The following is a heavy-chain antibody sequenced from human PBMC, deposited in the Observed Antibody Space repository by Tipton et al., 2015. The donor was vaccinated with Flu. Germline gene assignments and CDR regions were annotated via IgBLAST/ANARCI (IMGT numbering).Heavy chain of an antibody. J-gene: IGHJ3*02. CDR2: IYYSGST. CDR3: ARVYYDSSGYTDAFDI. V-gene: IGHV4-59*01. Sequence: TLSLTCTVSGGSISSYYWSWIRQPPGKGLERIGYIYYSGSTNYNPSLKSRVTISVDTSKNQFSLKLSSVTAADTAVYYCARVYYDSSGYTDAFDIWGQGTMVTVSS. D-gene: IGHD3-22*01. CDR1: GGSISSYY.